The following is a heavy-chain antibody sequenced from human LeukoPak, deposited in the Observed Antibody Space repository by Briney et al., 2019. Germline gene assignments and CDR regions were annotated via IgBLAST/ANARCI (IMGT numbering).Heavy chain of an antibody. Sequence: SETLSLTCTVSGGSISSSSYYWGWLRQPPGKGLEWIGSIYYSGSTYCNPSLKSRVTISVDTSKNQFSLKLSSVTAADTAVYYCARHNHDCSSTSCYYYWGQGTLVTVSS. CDR2: IYYSGST. CDR3: ARHNHDCSSTSCYYY. CDR1: GGSISSSSYY. D-gene: IGHD2-2*01. V-gene: IGHV4-39*01. J-gene: IGHJ4*02.